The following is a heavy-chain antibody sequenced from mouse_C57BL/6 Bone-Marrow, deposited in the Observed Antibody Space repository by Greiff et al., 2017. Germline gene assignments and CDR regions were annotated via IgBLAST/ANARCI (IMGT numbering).Heavy chain of an antibody. V-gene: IGHV1-75*01. CDR3: ARDDYEFDY. CDR2: IFPGSGST. Sequence: VQLQQSGPELVKPGASVKISCKASGYTFTDYFINWVKQRPGQGLEWIGWIFPGSGSTYYNEKFKGKATLTVDKSSSTAYMFLSSLTSEDSAVYFWARDDYEFDYWGQGTTLTVSS. D-gene: IGHD2-4*01. J-gene: IGHJ2*01. CDR1: GYTFTDYF.